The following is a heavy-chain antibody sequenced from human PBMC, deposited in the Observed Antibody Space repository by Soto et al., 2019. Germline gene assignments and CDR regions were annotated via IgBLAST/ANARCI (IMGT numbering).Heavy chain of an antibody. CDR1: GFTFSSYA. D-gene: IGHD3-10*01. CDR2: ISGSGGST. CDR3: ATPLYGSGSLEYFQH. Sequence: GGSLRLSCAASGFTFSSYAMSWVRRAPGKGLEWVSAISGSGGSTYYADSVKGRFTISRDNSKNTLYLQMNSLRAEDTAVYYCATPLYGSGSLEYFQHWGQGTLVTVSS. V-gene: IGHV3-23*01. J-gene: IGHJ1*01.